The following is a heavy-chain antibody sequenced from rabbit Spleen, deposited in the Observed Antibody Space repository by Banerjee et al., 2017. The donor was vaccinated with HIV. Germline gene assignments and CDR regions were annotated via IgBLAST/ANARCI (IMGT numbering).Heavy chain of an antibody. J-gene: IGHJ6*01. V-gene: IGHV1S40*01. CDR3: ARDTSSSFSSYGMDL. CDR1: GFSFSSSYY. D-gene: IGHD1-1*01. Sequence: QSLEESGGGLVQPEGSLTLTCTASGFSFSSSYYMCWVRQAPGKGLKWIACMYGGSSNNTFYASWAKGRFTISKTSSTTVTLQATSLTAADTATYFCARDTSSSFSSYGMDLWGQGTLVTVS. CDR2: MYGGSSNNT.